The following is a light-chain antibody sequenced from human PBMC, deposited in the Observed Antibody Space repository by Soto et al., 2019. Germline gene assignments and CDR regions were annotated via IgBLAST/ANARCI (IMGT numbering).Light chain of an antibody. CDR3: QQSYSSPRT. J-gene: IGKJ1*01. CDR1: QSISSY. Sequence: IHMTQSPSSLSASVGDRVTITCRPSQSISSYLNWYQQTPGKAAKLLIYAASSLQSGVPSRFSGSGSGTDFTLTISRLQPEDFATYYCQQSYSSPRTFGQGTKVDIK. CDR2: AAS. V-gene: IGKV1-39*01.